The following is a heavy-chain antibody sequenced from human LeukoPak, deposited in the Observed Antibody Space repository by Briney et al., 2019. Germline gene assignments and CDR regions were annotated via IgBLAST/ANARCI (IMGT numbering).Heavy chain of an antibody. CDR1: GGSISSYY. CDR3: ARAGDSSGWYGPYYFDY. CDR2: IYYSGGT. J-gene: IGHJ4*02. V-gene: IGHV4-59*08. Sequence: PSETLSLTCTVSGGSISSYYWSWIRQPPGKGLEWIGYIYYSGGTNYNPSLKSRVTISVDTSKNQFSLKLSSVTAADTAVYYCARAGDSSGWYGPYYFDYWGQGTLVTVSS. D-gene: IGHD6-19*01.